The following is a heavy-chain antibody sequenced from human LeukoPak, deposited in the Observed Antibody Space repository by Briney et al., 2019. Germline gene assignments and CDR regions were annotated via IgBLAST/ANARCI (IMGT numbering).Heavy chain of an antibody. V-gene: IGHV4-59*08. Sequence: SETLSLTCTVSGGSISSYYWKWIRQPPGKGLEWIGSIYYGGSTNYNPSLKSRVTISVDTSKNQFSLKLSSVTAADTAVYYCARPLVEELDAFDIWGQGTMVTVSS. CDR2: IYYGGST. CDR1: GGSISSYY. CDR3: ARPLVEELDAFDI. D-gene: IGHD1-7*01. J-gene: IGHJ3*02.